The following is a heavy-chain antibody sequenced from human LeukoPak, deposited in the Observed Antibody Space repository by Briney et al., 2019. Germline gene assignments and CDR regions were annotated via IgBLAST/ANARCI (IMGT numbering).Heavy chain of an antibody. V-gene: IGHV4-38-2*02. CDR3: ARFGYGEPN. CDR2: IYHSGST. J-gene: IGHJ4*02. D-gene: IGHD4-17*01. CDR1: GYSISSGYY. Sequence: SETLSLTCTVSGYSISSGYYWGWIRQPPGKGLEWIGSIYHSGSTNYNPSLKSRVTMSVDTSKNQFSLKLSSVTAADTAVYYCARFGYGEPNWGQGTLVTVSS.